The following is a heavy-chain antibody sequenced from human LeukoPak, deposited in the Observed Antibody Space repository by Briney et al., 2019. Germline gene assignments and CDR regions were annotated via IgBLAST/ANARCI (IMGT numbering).Heavy chain of an antibody. CDR2: IYHSGST. D-gene: IGHD5-12*01. V-gene: IGHV4-30-2*01. CDR1: GGSISSGGYY. Sequence: PSETLSLTCTVSGGSISSGGYYWGWIRQPPGKGLEWIGYIYHSGSTYYNPSLKSRVTISVDRSKNQFSLKLSSVTAADTAVYYCARVLRSGYDLGYMDVWGKGTTVTVSS. J-gene: IGHJ6*03. CDR3: ARVLRSGYDLGYMDV.